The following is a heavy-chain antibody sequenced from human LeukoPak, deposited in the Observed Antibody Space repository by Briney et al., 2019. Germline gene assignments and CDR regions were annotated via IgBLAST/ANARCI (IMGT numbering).Heavy chain of an antibody. V-gene: IGHV3-30*07. CDR3: ARDNGQLADPYYFDY. D-gene: IGHD6-6*01. Sequence: GGSLRLSCAASGFTFSSYAMHWVRQAPGKGLEWVAVISYDGSNKYYADSVKGRFTISRDNAKNPLYLQMNSLRAEDTAVYYCARDNGQLADPYYFDYWGQGTLVTVSS. J-gene: IGHJ4*02. CDR2: ISYDGSNK. CDR1: GFTFSSYA.